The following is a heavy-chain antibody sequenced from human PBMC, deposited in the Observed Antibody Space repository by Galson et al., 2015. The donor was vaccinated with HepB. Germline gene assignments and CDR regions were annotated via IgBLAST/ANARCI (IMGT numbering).Heavy chain of an antibody. V-gene: IGHV3-73*01. J-gene: IGHJ5*02. CDR2: IRSKANSYAT. CDR1: GFTFSSSA. CDR3: TRISDYYDSSGYQANWFDP. Sequence: SLRLSCAASGFTFSSSAMHWVRQASGKGLEWVGRIRSKANSYATAYAASVKGRFTISRDDSKNTAYLQMNSLKTEDTAVYYCTRISDYYDSSGYQANWFDPWGQGTLVTVSS. D-gene: IGHD3-22*01.